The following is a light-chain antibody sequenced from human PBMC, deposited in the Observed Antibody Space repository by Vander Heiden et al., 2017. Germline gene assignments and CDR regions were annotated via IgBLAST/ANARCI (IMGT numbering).Light chain of an antibody. CDR1: SRDVGSYNL. J-gene: IGLJ2*01. Sequence: SALTQPASVSGSPGQSITIPCPGTSRDVGSYNLVSWYQQHPGKAPKLMIYEGSKRPSGVSNRFSGSKSGNTASLTISGLQAEDEADYYCCSYAGSSTLVFGGGTKLTVL. CDR2: EGS. V-gene: IGLV2-23*01. CDR3: CSYAGSSTLV.